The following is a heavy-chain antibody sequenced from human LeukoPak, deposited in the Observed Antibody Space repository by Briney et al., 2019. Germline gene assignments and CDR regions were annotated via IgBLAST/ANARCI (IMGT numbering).Heavy chain of an antibody. CDR1: GFTFSSYG. J-gene: IGHJ3*02. V-gene: IGHV3-30*18. CDR3: AKEDSSSCYLSFDI. CDR2: ISYDGSNK. D-gene: IGHD6-13*01. Sequence: GGSLRLSCAASGFTFSSYGMHWVRQAPGQGLEWVAVISYDGSNKYYADSVKGRFTISRDNSKNTLYLQMNSLRAEDTAVYYCAKEDSSSCYLSFDIWGQGTMVTVAS.